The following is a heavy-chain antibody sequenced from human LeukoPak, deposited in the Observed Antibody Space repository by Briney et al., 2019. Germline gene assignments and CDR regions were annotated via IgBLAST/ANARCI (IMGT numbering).Heavy chain of an antibody. V-gene: IGHV1-2*02. Sequence: ASVKVSCKASGYTFTGYYMHWVRQAPGQGLEWMGWINPNSGGTNCAQKFQGRVTMTRDTSISTAYMELSRLRSDDTAVYYCARERFQAGTKAFDIWGQGTMVTVSS. D-gene: IGHD1-7*01. CDR1: GYTFTGYY. J-gene: IGHJ3*02. CDR3: ARERFQAGTKAFDI. CDR2: INPNSGGT.